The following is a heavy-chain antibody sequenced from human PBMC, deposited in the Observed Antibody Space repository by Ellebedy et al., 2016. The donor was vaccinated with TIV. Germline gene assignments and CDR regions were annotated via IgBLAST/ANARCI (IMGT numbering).Heavy chain of an antibody. CDR2: INQDGTEK. CDR3: ARGSDRSGWYLNWFDP. CDR1: GFTFSSYW. J-gene: IGHJ5*02. Sequence: GGSLRLSCTASGFTFSSYWMSWVRQAPGKGLEWVAHINQDGTEKYYVDSVKGRFTISRDNAKNSLYLQMNSLRAEDTAVYYCARGSDRSGWYLNWFDPWGQGTLVTVSS. V-gene: IGHV3-7*01. D-gene: IGHD6-13*01.